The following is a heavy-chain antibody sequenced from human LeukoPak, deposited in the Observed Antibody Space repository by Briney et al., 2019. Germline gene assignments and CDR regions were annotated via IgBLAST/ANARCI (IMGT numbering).Heavy chain of an antibody. V-gene: IGHV4-59*01. CDR1: GGSISSYY. J-gene: IGHJ6*02. CDR3: ARGIPGMDV. Sequence: SETLSLTCTGSGGSISSYYWSWIRQPPGKGLEWIGYIYYSGSTNYNPSLKSRVTISVDTSKNQFSLKLSSVTAADTAVYYCARGIPGMDVWGQGTTVTVSS. CDR2: IYYSGST. D-gene: IGHD3-10*01.